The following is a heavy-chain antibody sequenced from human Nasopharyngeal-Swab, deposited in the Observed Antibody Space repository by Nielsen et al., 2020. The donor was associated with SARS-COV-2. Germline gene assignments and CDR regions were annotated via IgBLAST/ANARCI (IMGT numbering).Heavy chain of an antibody. D-gene: IGHD1-1*01. Sequence: GESLKISCAASGFTFSSYSMNWVRQAPGKGLEWVSSISSSSSYIYYADSVKGRFTISRDNSKNTLYLQMNSLRAEDTAVYYCATPGRGWGQGTLVTVSS. CDR2: ISSSSSYI. V-gene: IGHV3-21*04. CDR1: GFTFSSYS. J-gene: IGHJ4*02. CDR3: ATPGRG.